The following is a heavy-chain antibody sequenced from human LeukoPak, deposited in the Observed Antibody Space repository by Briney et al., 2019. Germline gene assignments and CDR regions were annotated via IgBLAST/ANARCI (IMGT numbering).Heavy chain of an antibody. CDR2: IRSKAYGGTT. CDR1: GFTFGDYA. J-gene: IGHJ4*02. CDR3: TRVPRTTVAKYYFDY. Sequence: GGSLRLSCTASGFTFGDYAMSWVRQAPGKGLEWVGFIRSKAYGGTTEYAASVKGRFTISRDDSKSIAYLQMNSLKTEDTAVYYCTRVPRTTVAKYYFDYWGQGTLVTVSS. D-gene: IGHD4-17*01. V-gene: IGHV3-49*04.